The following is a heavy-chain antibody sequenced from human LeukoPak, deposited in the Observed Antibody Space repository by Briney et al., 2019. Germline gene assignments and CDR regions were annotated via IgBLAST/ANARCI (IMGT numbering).Heavy chain of an antibody. D-gene: IGHD3-10*01. J-gene: IGHJ4*02. CDR3: AKEYGPGSYYYDY. V-gene: IGHV3-23*01. CDR1: GFTFSTYA. Sequence: GGSLRPSCAASGFTFSTYAITWVRQAPGKGLEWVSGISASGVSTHYADSVKGRFTISRDNSKNTLYLQMNSLRAEDMAVYYCAKEYGPGSYYYDYWGQGTMVTVSS. CDR2: ISASGVST.